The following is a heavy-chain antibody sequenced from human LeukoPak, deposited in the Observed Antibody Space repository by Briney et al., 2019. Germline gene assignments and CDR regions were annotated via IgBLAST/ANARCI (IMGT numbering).Heavy chain of an antibody. CDR3: ARESGRWSRIKLNDAFDI. CDR1: GYTFTSYD. V-gene: IGHV1-8*03. Sequence: ASVKVSCKASGYTFTSYDINWVRQATGQGLEWMGWMNPNSGNTGYAQKFQGRVTITRNTSISTAYMELSSLRSEDTAVYYCARESGRWSRIKLNDAFDIWGQGTMVTVSS. J-gene: IGHJ3*02. CDR2: MNPNSGNT. D-gene: IGHD5-12*01.